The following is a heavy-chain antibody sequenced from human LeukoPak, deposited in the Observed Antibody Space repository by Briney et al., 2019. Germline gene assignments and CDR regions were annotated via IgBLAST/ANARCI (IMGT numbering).Heavy chain of an antibody. Sequence: MASETLSLTCAVSGGSISSYYWSWIRQPPGKGLEWIGYIYYSGYTNYNPSLKSRVTISVDTSKNQFSLKMRSVTAADTAVYYCARTTMVRGTYYMDVWGKGTTVTISS. CDR2: IYYSGYT. V-gene: IGHV4-59*12. D-gene: IGHD3-10*01. J-gene: IGHJ6*03. CDR1: GGSISSYY. CDR3: ARTTMVRGTYYMDV.